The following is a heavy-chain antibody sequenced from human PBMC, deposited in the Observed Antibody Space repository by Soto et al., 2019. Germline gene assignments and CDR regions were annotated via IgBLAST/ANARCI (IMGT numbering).Heavy chain of an antibody. CDR2: INHSGST. V-gene: IGHV4-34*01. CDR1: GGSFSGYY. J-gene: IGHJ5*02. Sequence: PSETLSLTCAVYGGSFSGYYWSWIRQPPGKGLEWIGEINHSGSTNYNPSPKSRVTISVDTSKNQFSLKLSSVTAADTAVYYCARPFDTGLAVAGGGFDPWGQGTLVTVSS. D-gene: IGHD6-19*01. CDR3: ARPFDTGLAVAGGGFDP.